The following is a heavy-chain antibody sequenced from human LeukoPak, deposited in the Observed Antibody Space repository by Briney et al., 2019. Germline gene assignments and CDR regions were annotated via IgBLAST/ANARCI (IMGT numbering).Heavy chain of an antibody. V-gene: IGHV4-30-2*01. Sequence: PSQTLSLTCTVSGGSISSGGYYWSWIRQPPGKGLEWIGEINHSGSTNYNPSLKSRVTISVDTSKNQFSLKLSSVTAADTAVYYCTRSYYDYVWGSYRFSPEGSHYDYWGQGTLVTVSS. CDR2: INHSGST. CDR1: GGSISSGGYY. D-gene: IGHD3-16*02. J-gene: IGHJ4*02. CDR3: TRSYYDYVWGSYRFSPEGSHYDY.